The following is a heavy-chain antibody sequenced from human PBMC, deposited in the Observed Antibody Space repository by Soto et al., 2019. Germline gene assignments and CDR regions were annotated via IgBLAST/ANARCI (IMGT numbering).Heavy chain of an antibody. CDR3: VSEFSGGYFDY. Sequence: QVQLVQSGAEVKKPGASVRLSCKASGYTFTSYYVHWVRQAPGQGLEWMGIINCNSGGTNYAQKFQGRVTMTRDTSTNTVYMDLSSLGSEDTAVYYCVSEFSGGYFDYWGQGTLVTVSS. CDR1: GYTFTSYY. CDR2: INCNSGGT. D-gene: IGHD3-10*01. J-gene: IGHJ4*02. V-gene: IGHV1-46*01.